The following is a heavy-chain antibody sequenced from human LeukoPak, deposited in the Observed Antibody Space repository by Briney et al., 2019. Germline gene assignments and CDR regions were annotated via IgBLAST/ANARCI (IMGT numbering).Heavy chain of an antibody. Sequence: SETLSLTCTVSGYSISSGYYWGWIRQPPGKGLERIGSIYHSGSTYYNPSLTSRVTISVDTSKNQFSLKLSSVTAADTAVYYCAREADGRYYYYGMDVWGQGTTVTVSS. J-gene: IGHJ6*02. CDR1: GYSISSGYY. CDR3: AREADGRYYYYGMDV. CDR2: IYHSGST. V-gene: IGHV4-38-2*02.